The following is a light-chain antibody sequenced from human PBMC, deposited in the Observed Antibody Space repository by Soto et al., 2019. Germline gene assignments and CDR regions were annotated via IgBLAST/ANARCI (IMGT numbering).Light chain of an antibody. V-gene: IGLV1-47*01. CDR1: SSNIGSNY. Sequence: QSVLTQPPSASGTRGHRVIISCSGSSSNIGSNYVYWYQRVPWTAPEIVIHRNNQRPPGVPDRFSGSKSGTSASLAIGGLRSEDEADYYCQSYDSSLSGSYVFGTGTKVTVL. CDR2: RNN. J-gene: IGLJ1*01. CDR3: QSYDSSLSGSYV.